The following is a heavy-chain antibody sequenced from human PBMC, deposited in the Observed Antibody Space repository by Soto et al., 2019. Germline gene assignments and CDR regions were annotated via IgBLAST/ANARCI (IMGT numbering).Heavy chain of an antibody. D-gene: IGHD2-15*01. CDR3: ARDLLYCSGGSCYYDYYYYMDV. Sequence: GGSLRLSCAASGFTFSSYWMSWVRQAPGKGLEWVANIKQDGSEKYYVDFVKGRFTISRDNAKNSLYLQMNSLRAEDTAVYYCARDLLYCSGGSCYYDYYYYMDVWGKGTTVTVSS. CDR2: IKQDGSEK. J-gene: IGHJ6*03. CDR1: GFTFSSYW. V-gene: IGHV3-7*01.